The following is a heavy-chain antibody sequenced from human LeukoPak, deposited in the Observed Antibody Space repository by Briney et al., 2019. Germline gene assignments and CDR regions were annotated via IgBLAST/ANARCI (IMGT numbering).Heavy chain of an antibody. CDR1: GVSISNYY. CDR3: VRDRVRGVYDY. CDR2: IYASGTI. J-gene: IGHJ4*02. V-gene: IGHV4-4*07. D-gene: IGHD3-10*01. Sequence: SETLSLTCTVSGVSISNYYWTWIRQPAGKGLECIGRIYASGTINYNPSLRSRVTMSVDTSKNQFSLKLTSVTAADTAVYYCVRDRVRGVYDYWGQGTLVTVSS.